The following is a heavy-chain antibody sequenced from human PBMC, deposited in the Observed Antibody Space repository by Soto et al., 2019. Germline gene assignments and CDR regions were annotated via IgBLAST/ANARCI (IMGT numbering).Heavy chain of an antibody. J-gene: IGHJ4*02. D-gene: IGHD3-10*01. CDR1: GYTFTGYY. Sequence: QVQLVQSGAEVKKPGASVKVSCKSSGYTFTGYYIHWVRQAPGQGLEWMGWINPNSGGTSSAQKFRGRVTMTRDTSITTTYMELTRLTSDDTAIYYCARDHFYDSGSYRRGDFDFWGQGTLVTVSS. CDR3: ARDHFYDSGSYRRGDFDF. CDR2: INPNSGGT. V-gene: IGHV1-2*02.